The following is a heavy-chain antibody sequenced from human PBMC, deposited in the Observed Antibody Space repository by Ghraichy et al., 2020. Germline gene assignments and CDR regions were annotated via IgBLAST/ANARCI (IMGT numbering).Heavy chain of an antibody. CDR1: GFTFTTYW. CDR3: ARDLSIFGVSKGVMDV. V-gene: IGHV3-7*03. J-gene: IGHJ6*02. D-gene: IGHD3-3*01. CDR2: INQDGSDS. Sequence: GESLNISCAASGFTFTTYWMSWVRQAPGRGLEWVACINQDGSDSYYMGSVRGRFTISRDNAKNSVYLQMNSLRAEDTAVYYFARDLSIFGVSKGVMDVWGQGTTVTVSS.